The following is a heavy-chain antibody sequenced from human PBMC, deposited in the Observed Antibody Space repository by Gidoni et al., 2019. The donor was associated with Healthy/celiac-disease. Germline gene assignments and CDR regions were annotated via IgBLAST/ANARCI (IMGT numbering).Heavy chain of an antibody. J-gene: IGHJ6*02. CDR1: GFTFSSYS. CDR2: ISSSSSTI. D-gene: IGHD3-3*01. CDR3: AAVIIPNYYYYGMDV. V-gene: IGHV3-48*01. Sequence: EVQLVESGGGLVQPGGSLRLSCAASGFTFSSYSMTTYDSVKGLEWVSYISSSSSTIYYADSVKGRFTISRDNAKNSLYLQMNSLRAEDTAVYYCAAVIIPNYYYYGMDVWGQGTTVTVSS.